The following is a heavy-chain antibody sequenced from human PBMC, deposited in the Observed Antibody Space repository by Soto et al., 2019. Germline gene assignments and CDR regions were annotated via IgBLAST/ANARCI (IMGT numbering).Heavy chain of an antibody. CDR2: IHYSGST. J-gene: IGHJ6*02. CDR3: ARARYQLLHPYYYGMDV. Sequence: PSETLSLTCTVSGGSISSYYWSWIRPSPGKGLEWIGYIHYSGSTKSNPSLKSRVTISVDTSRNQVSLKLSSVTAADSAVYFCARARYQLLHPYYYGMDVWGQGTTVTVSS. V-gene: IGHV4-59*01. D-gene: IGHD2-2*01. CDR1: GGSISSYY.